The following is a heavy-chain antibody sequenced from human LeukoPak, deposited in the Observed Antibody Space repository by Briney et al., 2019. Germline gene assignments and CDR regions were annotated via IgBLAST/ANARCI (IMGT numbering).Heavy chain of an antibody. CDR3: ARGGYCTNGVCFIGYFDY. V-gene: IGHV3-7*01. CDR2: IKQDGSEK. D-gene: IGHD2-8*01. Sequence: GGSLRLSCAASEFTFSSYSMNWVRQAPGKGLEWVANIKQDGSEKYYVDSVKGRFTISRDNAKNSLYLQMNSLRAEDTAVYYCARGGYCTNGVCFIGYFDYWGQGTLVTVSS. CDR1: EFTFSSYS. J-gene: IGHJ4*02.